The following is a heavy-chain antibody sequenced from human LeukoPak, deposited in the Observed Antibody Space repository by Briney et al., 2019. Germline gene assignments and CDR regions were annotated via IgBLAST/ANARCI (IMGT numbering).Heavy chain of an antibody. D-gene: IGHD1-26*01. J-gene: IGHJ3*02. V-gene: IGHV3-30*02. CDR2: IRYDGSNK. Sequence: GGSLRLSCAASGFTFSSYGMHWVRQAPGKGLEWVAFIRYDGSNKYYADSVKGRFTISRDNSKNTLYLQMNSLRAEDTAVYYCAKAIGSATLDAFDTWGQGTMVTVSS. CDR3: AKAIGSATLDAFDT. CDR1: GFTFSSYG.